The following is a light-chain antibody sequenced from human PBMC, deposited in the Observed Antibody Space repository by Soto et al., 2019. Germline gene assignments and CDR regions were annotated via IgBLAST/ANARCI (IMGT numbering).Light chain of an antibody. CDR3: TSYTSGTAPFV. J-gene: IGLJ1*01. CDR2: TND. Sequence: QSVLTQPPSASGTPGQRVTISCSGSTANIGTNTVNWFQHLPGSAPKLLIYTNDQRPSGVPDRFSGSRSGTSASLAISGLQSEDEADYYCTSYTSGTAPFVFGTGTKLTVL. V-gene: IGLV1-44*01. CDR1: TANIGTNT.